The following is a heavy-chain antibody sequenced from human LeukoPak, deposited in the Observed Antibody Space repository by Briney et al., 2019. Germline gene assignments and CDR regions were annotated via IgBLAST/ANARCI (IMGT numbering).Heavy chain of an antibody. Sequence: PGGALRLSCAASGFTCSSYEMNWVRQAPGKGVEWVSYISSSGDTIHYADSVKGRFTISRDNAKNSLYLQMNSLRAEDTAVYYCAKRAAGTAGYHYYYYMDVWGKGTTVTVSS. CDR3: AKRAAGTAGYHYYYYMDV. V-gene: IGHV3-48*03. CDR2: ISSSGDTI. CDR1: GFTCSSYE. J-gene: IGHJ6*03. D-gene: IGHD6-13*01.